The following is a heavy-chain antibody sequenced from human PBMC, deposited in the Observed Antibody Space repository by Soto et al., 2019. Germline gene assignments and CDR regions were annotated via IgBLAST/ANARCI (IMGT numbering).Heavy chain of an antibody. J-gene: IGHJ6*02. CDR2: MNPNSGNT. CDR3: ARRGYSSSWYYYYYYGMDV. CDR1: GYTFTSYD. D-gene: IGHD6-13*01. Sequence: QVQLVQSGAEVEKPVASVKVSCKASGYTFTSYDINWVRQATGQGLEWMGWMNPNSGNTGYAQKFQGRVTMTRNTSISTAYMELSSLRSEDTAVYYCARRGYSSSWYYYYYYGMDVWGQGTTVTVSS. V-gene: IGHV1-8*01.